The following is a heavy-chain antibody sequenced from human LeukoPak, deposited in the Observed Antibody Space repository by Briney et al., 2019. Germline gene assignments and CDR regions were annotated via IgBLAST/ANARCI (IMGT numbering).Heavy chain of an antibody. J-gene: IGHJ4*02. V-gene: IGHV4-39*01. CDR2: IYYSGST. CDR3: ARRSDIVLMVYAMPSVYFDS. D-gene: IGHD2-8*01. CDR1: GGSISSSSYY. Sequence: SETLSLTCTVSGGSISSSSYYWGWIRQPPGKGLEWIGSIYYSGSTYYNPSLKSRVTISVDTSKNQFSLKLSSVTAADTAVYYCARRSDIVLMVYAMPSVYFDSWGQGTLVTVSS.